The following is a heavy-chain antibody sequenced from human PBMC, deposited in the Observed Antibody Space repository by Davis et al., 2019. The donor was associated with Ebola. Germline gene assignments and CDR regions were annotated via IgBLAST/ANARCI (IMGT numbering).Heavy chain of an antibody. V-gene: IGHV5-51*01. CDR1: GYSFANDW. Sequence: GESPMTSCKASGYSFANDWIGWVRQMPGKGLEWIGILYPGASNTKYSPSFRGQVTVSADKSISTAYLQWSSLKASDNALYYCARLPWGTVAGLDSWGQGTLVTVSS. CDR2: LYPGASNT. J-gene: IGHJ4*02. D-gene: IGHD3-16*01. CDR3: ARLPWGTVAGLDS.